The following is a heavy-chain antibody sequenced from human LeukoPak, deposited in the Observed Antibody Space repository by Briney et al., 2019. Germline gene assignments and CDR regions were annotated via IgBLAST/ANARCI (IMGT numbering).Heavy chain of an antibody. CDR1: GGSISSSSYY. CDR3: ARDLAARL. Sequence: SETLSLTCTVSGGSISSSSYYWGWIRQPPGKGLEWIGSIYYSGSTYYNPSLKSRVTISVDTSKNQFSLKLSSVTAADTAVYYCARDLAARLWGQGTLVTVSS. D-gene: IGHD6-25*01. CDR2: IYYSGST. V-gene: IGHV4-39*07. J-gene: IGHJ4*02.